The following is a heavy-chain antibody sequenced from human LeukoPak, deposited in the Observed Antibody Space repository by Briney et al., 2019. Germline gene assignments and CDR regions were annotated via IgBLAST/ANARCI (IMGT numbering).Heavy chain of an antibody. CDR2: ISSSSRYI. V-gene: IGHV3-21*01. CDR1: GFTVSSNY. D-gene: IGHD3-10*01. Sequence: PGGSLRLSCAASGFTVSSNYMSWVRQAPGRGLEWVSSISSSSRYIYYADSVKGRFTISRDNAKNSLYLQMNSLRAEDTAVYYCAREYGSRRGLWAFDIWGHGTMVTVSS. CDR3: AREYGSRRGLWAFDI. J-gene: IGHJ3*02.